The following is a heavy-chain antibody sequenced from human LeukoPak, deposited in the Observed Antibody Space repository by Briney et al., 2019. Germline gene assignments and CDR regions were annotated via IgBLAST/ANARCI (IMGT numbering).Heavy chain of an antibody. CDR2: IIPIFGTA. V-gene: IGHV1-69*13. J-gene: IGHJ5*02. D-gene: IGHD4-23*01. CDR3: ATDYGGNSFWFDP. CDR1: GGTFSSYA. Sequence: VASVKVSCKASGGTFSSYAISWVRQAPGQGLEWMGGIIPIFGTANYAQKFQGRVTITADESTSTAYMELSSLRSEDTAVYYCATDYGGNSFWFDPWGQGTLATVSS.